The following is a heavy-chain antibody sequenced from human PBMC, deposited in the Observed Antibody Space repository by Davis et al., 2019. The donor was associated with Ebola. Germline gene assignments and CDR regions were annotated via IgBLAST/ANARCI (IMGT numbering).Heavy chain of an antibody. J-gene: IGHJ4*02. CDR3: ARGYCSSTSCFYYFDY. D-gene: IGHD2-2*01. CDR1: GYTFTSYA. Sequence: AASVKVSCKASGYTFTSYAMHWVRQAPGQRLEWMGWINAGNGNTKYSQKFQGRVTITRDTSASTAYMELSSLRSEDTAVYYCARGYCSSTSCFYYFDYWGQGTQVTVSS. V-gene: IGHV1-3*01. CDR2: INAGNGNT.